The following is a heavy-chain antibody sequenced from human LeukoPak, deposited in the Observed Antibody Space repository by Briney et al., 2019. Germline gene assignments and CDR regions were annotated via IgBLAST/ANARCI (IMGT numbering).Heavy chain of an antibody. J-gene: IGHJ4*02. D-gene: IGHD3-22*01. CDR3: AKSYYYDSSGPPPGY. CDR1: GFTFSSYY. Sequence: GGSLRLSCAASGFTFSSYYMSWVRQAPGKGLEWVANIKKDGSEKYYVDAVKGRFTISRDNAKTSLYLQMNSLRAEDTAVYYCAKSYYYDSSGPPPGYWGQGTLVTVSS. CDR2: IKKDGSEK. V-gene: IGHV3-7*03.